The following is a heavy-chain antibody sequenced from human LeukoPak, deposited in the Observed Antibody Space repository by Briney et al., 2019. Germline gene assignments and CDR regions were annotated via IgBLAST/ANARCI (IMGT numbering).Heavy chain of an antibody. CDR3: ARDVIAVAGTAGG. D-gene: IGHD6-19*01. CDR2: ISSSSSYI. V-gene: IGHV3-21*01. Sequence: GGSLRLSCAASGFTFSNYGMNWVRQAPGKGLEGFSSISSSSSYIYYADSVKGRLTISRDNAKNSLYLQMNSLRAEDTAVYYCARDVIAVAGTAGGWGQGTLVTVSS. J-gene: IGHJ4*02. CDR1: GFTFSNYG.